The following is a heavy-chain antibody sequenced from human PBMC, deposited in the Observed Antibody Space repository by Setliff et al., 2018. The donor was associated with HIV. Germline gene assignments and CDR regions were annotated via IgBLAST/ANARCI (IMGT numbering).Heavy chain of an antibody. CDR3: ARGRNYNSGMDV. CDR2: ISPYSRIT. D-gene: IGHD3-10*01. Sequence: ASVKVSCKASGHSFTSYGIGWVRQAPGQGLEWIGWISPYSRITNYAPKFRDRVNMTTETSTNTAYLEVRSLSSDDTAVYYCARGRNYNSGMDVWGQGTTVTVSS. CDR1: GHSFTSYG. J-gene: IGHJ6*02. V-gene: IGHV1-18*01.